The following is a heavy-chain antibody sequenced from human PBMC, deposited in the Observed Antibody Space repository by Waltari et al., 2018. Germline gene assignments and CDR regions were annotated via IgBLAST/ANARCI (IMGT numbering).Heavy chain of an antibody. CDR3: ARDIPAGNSFLDY. V-gene: IGHV3-7*01. J-gene: IGHJ4*02. Sequence: EVQLVESGGGLVQPGGSLRLSCVVSGFTFSNYWMTWVRQGPRKGQKWFANINEDGSARSYVDSLSGRFTISRDNAKMSLYLQINSLRAEDTAVYYCARDIPAGNSFLDYWGQGTQVTVSS. CDR1: GFTFSNYW. D-gene: IGHD2-2*02. CDR2: INEDGSAR.